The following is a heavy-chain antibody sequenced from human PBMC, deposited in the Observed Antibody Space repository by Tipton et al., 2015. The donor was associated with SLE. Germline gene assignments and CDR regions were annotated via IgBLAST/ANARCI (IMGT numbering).Heavy chain of an antibody. CDR3: ARDPAIVVVPAAMMNWYFDL. CDR1: GGSFSGYY. CDR2: INHSGST. J-gene: IGHJ2*01. Sequence: TLSLTCAVYGGSFSGYYWSWIRQPPGKGLEWIGEINHSGSTNYNPSLKSRVTISVDTSKNQFSLKLNSVTAADTAVYYCARDPAIVVVPAAMMNWYFDLWGRGTLVTVSS. V-gene: IGHV4-34*01. D-gene: IGHD2-2*01.